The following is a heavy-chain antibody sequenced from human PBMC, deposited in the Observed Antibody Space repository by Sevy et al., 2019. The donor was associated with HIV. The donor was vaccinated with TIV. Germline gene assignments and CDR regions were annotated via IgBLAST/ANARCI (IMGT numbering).Heavy chain of an antibody. CDR3: ARGGETPRGFDP. Sequence: KQSRTLSLTCTVSGGSIRSVNWWHWVRQPPGKGLEWIGEIYHSGSSNYNPSLKSRVTISVDNSKNQFSLKLSSVTAADTAVYYCARGGETPRGFDPWGQGTLVTVSS. D-gene: IGHD3-16*01. CDR2: IYHSGSS. J-gene: IGHJ5*02. V-gene: IGHV4-4*02. CDR1: GGSIRSVNW.